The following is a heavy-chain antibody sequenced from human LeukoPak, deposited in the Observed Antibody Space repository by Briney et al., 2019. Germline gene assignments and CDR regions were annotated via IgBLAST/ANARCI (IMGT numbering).Heavy chain of an antibody. CDR3: ALLAVASDFDY. CDR1: GFTFSSYS. D-gene: IGHD6-19*01. V-gene: IGHV3-48*04. CDR2: IASSGTPR. Sequence: SGGSLRLSCAASGFTFSSYSMNWVRQAPGKGLEWVSNIASSGTPRYYADSVKGRFSISRDNAKNSLYLQMNSLRVEDTAVYYCALLAVASDFDYWGQGALVTVSS. J-gene: IGHJ4*02.